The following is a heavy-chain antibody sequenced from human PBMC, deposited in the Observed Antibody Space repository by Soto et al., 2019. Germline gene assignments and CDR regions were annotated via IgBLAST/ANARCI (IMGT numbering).Heavy chain of an antibody. J-gene: IGHJ6*02. CDR3: ARGQGAYWNYFPYGMDV. D-gene: IGHD1-7*01. CDR1: GYTFTSYY. Sequence: ASVKVSCKASGYTFTSYYMHWMRQAPGQGLEWMGIINPNSGSTNYAQKLQGRVTMTTDTSTSTAYMELRSLRSDDTAVYYCARGQGAYWNYFPYGMDVWGQGTTVTVSS. CDR2: INPNSGST. V-gene: IGHV1-46*01.